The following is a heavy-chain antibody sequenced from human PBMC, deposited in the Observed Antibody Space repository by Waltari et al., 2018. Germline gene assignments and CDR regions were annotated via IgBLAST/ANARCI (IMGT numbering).Heavy chain of an antibody. D-gene: IGHD4-4*01. CDR1: GGSISSYY. CDR3: ARGSDYSNYFPYLFDY. V-gene: IGHV4-59*01. J-gene: IGHJ4*02. CDR2: IYYSGTT. Sequence: QVQLQESGPGLVKPSETLSLTCTVYGGSISSYYWSWIRQPPGKGLGLIVYIYYSGTTNYNPSLQSRVTISVDTSKNQFSLKLSSVTAADTAVYYCARGSDYSNYFPYLFDYWGQGTLVTVSS.